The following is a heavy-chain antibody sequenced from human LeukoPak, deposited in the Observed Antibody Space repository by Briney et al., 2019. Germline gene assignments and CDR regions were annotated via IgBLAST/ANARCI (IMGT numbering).Heavy chain of an antibody. J-gene: IGHJ4*02. CDR2: IYYSGST. D-gene: IGHD2-2*01. V-gene: IGHV4-39*01. CDR1: GGSISSSSYY. Sequence: SETLSLTCTVSGGSISSSSYYWGWIRQPPGKGLEWIGSIYYSGSTYYNPSLKSRVTISVDTSKNQFSLKLSSVTAADTAVYYCARHMVGYVPAAINYWGQGTLVTVSS. CDR3: ARHMVGYVPAAINY.